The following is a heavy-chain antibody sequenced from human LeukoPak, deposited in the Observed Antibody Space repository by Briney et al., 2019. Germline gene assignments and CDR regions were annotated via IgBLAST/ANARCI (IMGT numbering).Heavy chain of an antibody. D-gene: IGHD7-27*01. CDR2: IHYTGTT. J-gene: IGHJ4*02. Sequence: SETLSPTCTVSGGSINSYYWGWIRQPPGKGLECLGYIHYTGTTNYNPSLRSRVTISIDLSNNQFSLKLHSVTAADTAVYYCAHKTTGEHFDYWGQGTLATVSS. CDR1: GGSINSYY. CDR3: AHKTTGEHFDY. V-gene: IGHV4-59*01.